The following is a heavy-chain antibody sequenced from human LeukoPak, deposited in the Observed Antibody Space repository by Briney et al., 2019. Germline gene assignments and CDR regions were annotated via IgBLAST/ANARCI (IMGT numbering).Heavy chain of an antibody. CDR2: INPNSGGT. Sequence: ASVKVSCKAPGYTFTGYYMHWVRQAPGQGLEWMGWINPNSGGTNYAQKFQGRVTMTRDTSISTAYMELSRLRSDDTAVYYCAAPDSSSLASVNFDYWGQGTLVTVSS. D-gene: IGHD6-13*01. J-gene: IGHJ4*02. V-gene: IGHV1-2*02. CDR1: GYTFTGYY. CDR3: AAPDSSSLASVNFDY.